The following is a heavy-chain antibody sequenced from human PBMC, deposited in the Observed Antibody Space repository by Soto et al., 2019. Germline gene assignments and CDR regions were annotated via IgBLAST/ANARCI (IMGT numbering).Heavy chain of an antibody. CDR1: GFTFSSYA. Sequence: GGSLRLSCAASGFTFSSYAMSWVRQAPGKGLEWVSAISGSGGSTYYADSVKGRFTISRDNSKNTLYLQMNSLRAEETAVYYCAKVCGINGPGSYHPLNDDYYYYMDVWGKGTTVTVSS. D-gene: IGHD3-10*01. J-gene: IGHJ6*03. CDR2: ISGSGGST. CDR3: AKVCGINGPGSYHPLNDDYYYYMDV. V-gene: IGHV3-23*01.